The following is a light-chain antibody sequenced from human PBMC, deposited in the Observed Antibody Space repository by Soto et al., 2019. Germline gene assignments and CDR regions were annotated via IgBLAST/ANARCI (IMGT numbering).Light chain of an antibody. CDR3: CSYAGSSTFGV. CDR1: SSDVGSYNL. CDR2: EGS. Sequence: QSVLTQPASVSGSPGQSITISCTGTSSDVGSYNLVSWYQQHPGKAPKLMIYEGSKRPSGVSNRFSGSKSCNTASLTISGHQAEDKAEYYCCSYAGSSTFGVFGGGPKLTVL. J-gene: IGLJ2*01. V-gene: IGLV2-23*03.